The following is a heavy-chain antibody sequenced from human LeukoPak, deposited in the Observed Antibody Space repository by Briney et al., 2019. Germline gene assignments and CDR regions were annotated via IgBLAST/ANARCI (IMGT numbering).Heavy chain of an antibody. Sequence: SVKVSCKASGGTFSSYAISWVRQAPGQGLEWMGGIIPIFGTANYAQKFQGRVTITADESTSTAYMELSSLRSEDTAVYYCARGLMYYDFWSGHDYWGQGTLVTVSS. J-gene: IGHJ4*02. V-gene: IGHV1-69*13. D-gene: IGHD3-3*01. CDR3: ARGLMYYDFWSGHDY. CDR1: GGTFSSYA. CDR2: IIPIFGTA.